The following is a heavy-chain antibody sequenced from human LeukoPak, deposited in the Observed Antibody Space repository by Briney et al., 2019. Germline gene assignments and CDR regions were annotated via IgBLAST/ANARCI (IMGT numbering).Heavy chain of an antibody. CDR2: INHNSGGT. J-gene: IGHJ5*02. Sequence: ASVNVSCKASGYTFTGYYMHWVRQPPGQGLEWMGWINHNSGGTNYAQKFQGRVAMTRDTSISTDYMELSRVRSDDTAVYYCARIVVVAAIHWFDPWGQGTLVTVSS. CDR3: ARIVVVAAIHWFDP. V-gene: IGHV1-2*02. D-gene: IGHD2-15*01. CDR1: GYTFTGYY.